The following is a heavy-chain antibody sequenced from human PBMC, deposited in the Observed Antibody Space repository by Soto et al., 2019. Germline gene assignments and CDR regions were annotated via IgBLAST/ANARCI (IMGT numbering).Heavy chain of an antibody. CDR1: GFTFSNAW. V-gene: IGHV3-15*07. J-gene: IGHJ4*02. Sequence: SQSLPCAASGFTFSNAWMNWVRQAPGKGLEWVGRIKSKTDGGTTDYAAPVKGRFTISRDDSKNTLYLQMNSLKTEDTAVYYCTTDRPQYYDFWSGYFSYDYWGQGTLVTVSS. CDR2: IKSKTDGGTT. CDR3: TTDRPQYYDFWSGYFSYDY. D-gene: IGHD3-3*01.